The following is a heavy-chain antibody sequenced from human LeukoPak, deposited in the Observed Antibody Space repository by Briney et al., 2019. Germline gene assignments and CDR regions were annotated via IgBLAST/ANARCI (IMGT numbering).Heavy chain of an antibody. Sequence: GGSLRLSCAASGFTFSSYNMNWVRQAPGKGLEWVSSITSDSRYIYYADSVKGRFTISRDNAKNSLYLQMNSLRAEDTSVYYCATVYIYGSPTSYFDYWGQGTLVTVSS. D-gene: IGHD5-18*01. J-gene: IGHJ4*02. CDR1: GFTFSSYN. CDR3: ATVYIYGSPTSYFDY. V-gene: IGHV3-21*01. CDR2: ITSDSRYI.